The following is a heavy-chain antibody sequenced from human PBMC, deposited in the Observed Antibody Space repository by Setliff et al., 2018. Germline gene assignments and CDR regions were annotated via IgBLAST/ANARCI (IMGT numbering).Heavy chain of an antibody. J-gene: IGHJ6*02. CDR3: ARAYYGTVNGYSSYYGLDV. CDR2: VNSDGSIT. D-gene: IGHD3-9*01. CDR1: GFTFVNYW. Sequence: PGGSLRLSCAASGFTFVNYWMHWVRQAPGKGLVWVSRVNSDGSITIYADSEKGRFTMSRDNAKNTLYLQMNSLRAEDTAVYYCARAYYGTVNGYSSYYGLDVWGQGTTVTVSS. V-gene: IGHV3-74*01.